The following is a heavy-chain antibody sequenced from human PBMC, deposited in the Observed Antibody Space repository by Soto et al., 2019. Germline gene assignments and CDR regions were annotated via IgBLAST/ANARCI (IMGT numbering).Heavy chain of an antibody. CDR2: IGAAGDP. CDR3: AKSSSDSLTSFDY. Sequence: GGSLRLSCAASGFTFSIFDMHWVRQAPGKGLEWFSAIGAAGDPYYPGSVKGRFTISRENAKNSLYLQMNSLRAGDTAVYDCAKSSSDSLTSFDYWGQGTLGTVS. D-gene: IGHD2-21*02. V-gene: IGHV3-13*05. J-gene: IGHJ4*02. CDR1: GFTFSIFD.